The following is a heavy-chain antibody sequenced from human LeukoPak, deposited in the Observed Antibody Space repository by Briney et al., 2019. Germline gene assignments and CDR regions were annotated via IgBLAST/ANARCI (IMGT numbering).Heavy chain of an antibody. CDR2: INWHGTT. J-gene: IGHJ4*02. CDR3: VKDLSYESSGSVFDH. D-gene: IGHD3-22*01. Sequence: GGSLRLSCAACGFTFEDYTMHWVRQAPGKTLEWVSLINWHGTTYYTDSVKGRFTISRDNSKNSLYLQMDTLTSEDTAFYYCVKDLSYESSGSVFDHWGQGTLVTVSS. V-gene: IGHV3-43*01. CDR1: GFTFEDYT.